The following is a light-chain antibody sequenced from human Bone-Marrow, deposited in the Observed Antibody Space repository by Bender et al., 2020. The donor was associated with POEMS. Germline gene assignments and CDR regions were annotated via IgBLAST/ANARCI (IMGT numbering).Light chain of an antibody. CDR3: QSADSRGTYRV. CDR1: SLGQKY. CDR2: QDT. J-gene: IGLJ3*02. Sequence: SYELTQPPSVSVSPGQTASITCSGDSLGQKYASWYQQKPGQSPVLVISQDTKRPSGIPERFSGSTSGTTVTLTIGGVQAEDEADYYCQSADSRGTYRVFGGGTILTVL. V-gene: IGLV3-25*03.